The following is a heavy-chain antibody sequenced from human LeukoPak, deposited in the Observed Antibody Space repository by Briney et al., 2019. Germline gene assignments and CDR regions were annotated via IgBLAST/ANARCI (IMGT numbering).Heavy chain of an antibody. CDR3: ARGGGLDV. D-gene: IGHD3-16*01. J-gene: IGHJ6*02. V-gene: IGHV3-7*03. CDR1: RFTFSSYW. Sequence: RGGSLRPSRAASRFTFSSYWMNWAREAPGKGLEWVASINHNGNVNYYVDSVKGRFTTSRDNAKNSLCLQMSNLRAEDTAVYFCARGGGLDVWGQGATVTVSS. CDR2: INHNGNVN.